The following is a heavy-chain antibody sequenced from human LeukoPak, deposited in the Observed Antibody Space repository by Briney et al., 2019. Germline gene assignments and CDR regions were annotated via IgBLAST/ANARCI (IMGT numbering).Heavy chain of an antibody. CDR1: GGSFSGYY. V-gene: IGHV4-34*01. D-gene: IGHD5-18*01. J-gene: IGHJ4*02. CDR2: INHSGST. CDR3: ARERGYSYGYPHDY. Sequence: SETLSLTCAVYGGSFSGYYWSWIRQPPGKGLEWIGEINHSGSTNYNPSLKSRVTISVDTSKNQFSLKLSSATAADTAVYYCARERGYSYGYPHDYWGQGTLVTVSS.